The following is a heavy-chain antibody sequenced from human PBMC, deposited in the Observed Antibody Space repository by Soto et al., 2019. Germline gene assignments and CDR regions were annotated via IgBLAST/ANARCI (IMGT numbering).Heavy chain of an antibody. Sequence: QLLESGGGLVQPGGSLRLSCVASGFTFNSFAMSWVRQAPGKGLEWVSAISGHGAGTYYADSVKGRFTISRDNSKNTLYLQMNSLRAEDTAVYYCANLGTEGDWTFYYWGQGTLVTVSS. D-gene: IGHD1-1*01. V-gene: IGHV3-23*01. J-gene: IGHJ4*02. CDR3: ANLGTEGDWTFYY. CDR1: GFTFNSFA. CDR2: ISGHGAGT.